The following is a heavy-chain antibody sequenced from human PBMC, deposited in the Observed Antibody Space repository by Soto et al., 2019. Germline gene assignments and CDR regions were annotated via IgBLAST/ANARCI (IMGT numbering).Heavy chain of an antibody. V-gene: IGHV1-18*01. D-gene: IGHD2-2*01. J-gene: IGHJ4*02. CDR2: IAPYDGNT. Sequence: ASVKVSCKASGYTFSSYGISWVRQAPGQGLEWMGWIAPYDGNTKYAQKLQGRLTMTTDTSTTTAYMELRSLRSDDTAVYYCARSYCSSTTCPRDREDNWGQGTLVTVSS. CDR3: ARSYCSSTTCPRDREDN. CDR1: GYTFSSYG.